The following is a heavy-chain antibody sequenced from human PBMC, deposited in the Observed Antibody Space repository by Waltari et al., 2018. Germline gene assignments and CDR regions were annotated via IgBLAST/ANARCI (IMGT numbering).Heavy chain of an antibody. Sequence: QVQLQQWGAGLLKPSETLSLTCAVYGGSFSGYYWSWIRQPPGKGLEWIGEINHSGSTNHNPSLKRRVTISVDPSKNQFSLKLSSVTAADTAVYYCARGLGYSSSWYRHWGQGTLVTVSS. CDR2: INHSGST. D-gene: IGHD6-13*01. CDR1: GGSFSGYY. CDR3: ARGLGYSSSWYRH. J-gene: IGHJ4*02. V-gene: IGHV4-34*01.